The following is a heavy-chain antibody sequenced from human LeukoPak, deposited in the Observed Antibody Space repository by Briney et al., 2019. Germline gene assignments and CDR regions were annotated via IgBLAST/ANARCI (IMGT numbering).Heavy chain of an antibody. J-gene: IGHJ6*03. CDR2: IGTASDT. CDR3: ARGPPRGKYYYMDV. D-gene: IGHD1-1*01. CDR1: GFTFSSFD. Sequence: GGSLRLSCAASGFTFSSFDMHWVRQPTGQGLEWVSTIGTASDTYYPGSVEGRFPLSRDNDKNSLYLQMNSLTAGDTAVYYCARGPPRGKYYYMDVWGKGTTVTVSS. V-gene: IGHV3-13*01.